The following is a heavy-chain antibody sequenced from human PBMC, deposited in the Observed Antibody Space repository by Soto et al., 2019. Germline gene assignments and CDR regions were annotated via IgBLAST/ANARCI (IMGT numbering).Heavy chain of an antibody. D-gene: IGHD3-10*01. J-gene: IGHJ6*02. CDR3: ARDITMVRGGTYYYGMDV. Sequence: SLRLSCAASGFTVSSNYMSWVRQAPGKGLEWVSVIYSGGSTYYADSVKGRFTISRDNSKNTLYLQMNSLRAEDTAVYYCARDITMVRGGTYYYGMDVWGQGTTVTVSS. CDR1: GFTVSSNY. CDR2: IYSGGST. V-gene: IGHV3-53*01.